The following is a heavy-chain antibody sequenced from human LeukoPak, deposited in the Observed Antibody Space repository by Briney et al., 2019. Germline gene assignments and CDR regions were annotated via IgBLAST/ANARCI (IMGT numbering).Heavy chain of an antibody. CDR1: GGSISSGDYY. CDR2: IYYSGST. D-gene: IGHD3-10*01. CDR3: IRSGSYYLHFDY. Sequence: SQTLSLTRTVSGGSISSGDYYWSWIRQPPGKGLEWIGYIYYSGSTYYNPSLKSRVTISVDTSKNQFSLKLSSVTAADTAVYYCIRSGSYYLHFDYWGQGTLVTVSS. J-gene: IGHJ4*02. V-gene: IGHV4-30-4*01.